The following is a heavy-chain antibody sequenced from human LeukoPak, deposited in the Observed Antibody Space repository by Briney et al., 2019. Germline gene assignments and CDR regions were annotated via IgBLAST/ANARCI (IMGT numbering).Heavy chain of an antibody. V-gene: IGHV4-39*01. J-gene: IGHJ4*02. D-gene: IGHD5-12*01. CDR3: ASQATTKRVKFDY. CDR2: IYYSGST. CDR1: GGSISSSSYY. Sequence: PSETLSLTCTVSGGSISSSSYYWGWIRQPPGKGLEWIGSIYYSGSTYYNPSLKSRVTISVDTSKNQFSLKLSSVTAADTAVYYCASQATTKRVKFDYWGQGTLVTVSS.